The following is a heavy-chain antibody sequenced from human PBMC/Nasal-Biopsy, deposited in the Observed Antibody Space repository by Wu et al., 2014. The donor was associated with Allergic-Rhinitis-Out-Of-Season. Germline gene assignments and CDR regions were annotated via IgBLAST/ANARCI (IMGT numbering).Heavy chain of an antibody. CDR3: VRAAAGSVSHSYYYLDV. CDR1: GGSFRSFY. V-gene: IGHV4-34*01. D-gene: IGHD3-10*01. Sequence: TLSLTCDVHGGSFRSFYWSWIRQSPGRELEWIGEIDDSGSTQYNPSLKSRVAITRDTSKDQFSLRLSSVTAADTAVYYCVRAAAGSVSHSYYYLDVWGKGTTVTVSS. J-gene: IGHJ6*03. CDR2: IDDSGST.